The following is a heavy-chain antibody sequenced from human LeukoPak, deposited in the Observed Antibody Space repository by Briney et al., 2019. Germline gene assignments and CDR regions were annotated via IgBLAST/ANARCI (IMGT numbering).Heavy chain of an antibody. CDR1: GGSISSYY. CDR2: IYYSGST. Sequence: SETLSLTCTVSGGSISSYYWSWIRQPPGKGLEWIGYIYYSGSTNYNPSLKSRVTISVDTSKKQFSLKLSSVTAADTAVYYCARGQRWYNWFDPWGQGTLVTVSS. CDR3: ARGQRWYNWFDP. D-gene: IGHD5-24*01. J-gene: IGHJ5*02. V-gene: IGHV4-59*08.